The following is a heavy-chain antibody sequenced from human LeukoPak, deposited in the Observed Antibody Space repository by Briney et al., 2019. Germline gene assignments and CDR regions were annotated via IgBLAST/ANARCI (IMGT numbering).Heavy chain of an antibody. CDR3: ARAWSDSLMDY. V-gene: IGHV1-69*04. Sequence: VASVKVSCKASGGTFSSYAISWVRQAPGQGLEWMGRIIPILGIANYAQKFQGRVTITADKSTSTAYMELSSLRSEDTAVYYCARAWSDSLMDYWGQGTLVTVSS. D-gene: IGHD2-15*01. J-gene: IGHJ4*02. CDR2: IIPILGIA. CDR1: GGTFSSYA.